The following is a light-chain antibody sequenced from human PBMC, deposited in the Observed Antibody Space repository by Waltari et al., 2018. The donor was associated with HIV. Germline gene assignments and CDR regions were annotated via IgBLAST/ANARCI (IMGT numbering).Light chain of an antibody. V-gene: IGLV2-8*01. CDR2: EVS. CDR1: RSDVAAYKS. J-gene: IGLJ2*01. Sequence: QSALTQPPSPSGPPGQSVLISCTRTRSDVAAYKSVPWYQHNPGKAPKLIIYEVSTRPSGVPDRFSGSKSGNTASLRVSGLQSEDEADYYCSSHAGTFVVFGGGTKLTVL. CDR3: SSHAGTFVV.